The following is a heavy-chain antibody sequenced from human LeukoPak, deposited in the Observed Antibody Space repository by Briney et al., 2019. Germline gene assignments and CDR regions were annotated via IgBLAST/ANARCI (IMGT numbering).Heavy chain of an antibody. D-gene: IGHD6-19*01. J-gene: IGHJ4*02. Sequence: GGSLRLSCAVSGFTFNNYAMSWVRQAPGKGLEWVSTVSTSGGSSYHADSVKGRFAISRDNSKNTLYLLMNSLRAEDTAVYYCAKATTIVVAGTDFDNWGQGTLVTVSS. CDR3: AKATTIVVAGTDFDN. V-gene: IGHV3-23*01. CDR1: GFTFNNYA. CDR2: VSTSGGSS.